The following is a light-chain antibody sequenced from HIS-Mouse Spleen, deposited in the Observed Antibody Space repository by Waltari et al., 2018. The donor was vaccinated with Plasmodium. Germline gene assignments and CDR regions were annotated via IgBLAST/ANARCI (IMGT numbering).Light chain of an antibody. CDR1: SSAVGGYKY. J-gene: IGLJ2*01. CDR2: EVS. Sequence: QSALTQPPSASGSPGQSVTISCTGSSSAVGGYKYVSWYQQHPGKAPKLMIYEVSKRPSGVPDRFSGSKSGNTASLTVSGLQAEDEADCYCSSYAGSNNLVFGGGTKLTVL. CDR3: SSYAGSNNLV. V-gene: IGLV2-8*01.